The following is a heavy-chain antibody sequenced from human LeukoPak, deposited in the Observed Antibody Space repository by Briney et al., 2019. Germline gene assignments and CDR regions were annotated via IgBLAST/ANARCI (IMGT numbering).Heavy chain of an antibody. D-gene: IGHD1-20*01. CDR2: VSTYNSDT. CDR3: ALDNWNEFDP. V-gene: IGHV1-18*01. J-gene: IGHJ5*02. CDR1: GYRFSSNG. Sequence: ASVKVSCTASGYRFSSNGISWVRQAPGQGLEWGGWVSTYNSDTNYAPKFQGRVTMTKDTSTSTVYMELRSLRTDDTAVYYCALDNWNEFDPWGQGTLVTVSS.